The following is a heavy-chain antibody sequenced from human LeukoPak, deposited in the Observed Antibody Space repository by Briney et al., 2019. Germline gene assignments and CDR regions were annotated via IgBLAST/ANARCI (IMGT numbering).Heavy chain of an antibody. CDR1: GFTFSSYE. D-gene: IGHD6-13*01. CDR3: ARALPSRRYYFDF. V-gene: IGHV3-48*03. Sequence: GGSLRLSCAASGFTFSSYEMNWVRQAPGKGLEWVSYISSSGSTIFYADSVKGRFTISRDNAKNSLYLQMNSLRAEDTAVYYCARALPSRRYYFDFWGQGTLVTVSS. J-gene: IGHJ4*02. CDR2: ISSSGSTI.